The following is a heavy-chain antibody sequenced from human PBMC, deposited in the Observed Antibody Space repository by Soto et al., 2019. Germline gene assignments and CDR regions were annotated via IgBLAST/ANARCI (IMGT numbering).Heavy chain of an antibody. CDR1: GYTFINFG. V-gene: IGHV1-18*01. CDR3: ARERNCGTGGDCHLEWDFDY. Sequence: VQLVQSGAAVKEPGASVKVTCKASGYTFINFGITWVRQAPGQGLEWVGWISTATGFTTYGEKYQGRVTMTADTATMTAYMDLRSLTSDDTAVYYFARERNCGTGGDCHLEWDFDYWGRGTLVTVSS. D-gene: IGHD2-21*02. J-gene: IGHJ2*01. CDR2: ISTATGFT.